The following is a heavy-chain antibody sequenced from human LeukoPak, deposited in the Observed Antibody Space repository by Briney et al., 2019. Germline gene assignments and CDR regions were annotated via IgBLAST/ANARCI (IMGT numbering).Heavy chain of an antibody. CDR3: ASAGPTIFGVDYYYYMDV. D-gene: IGHD3-3*01. J-gene: IGHJ6*03. Sequence: ASVKVSCKASGGTFSSYAISWVRQAPGQGLEWMGWINPNSGGTNYAQKFQGRVTMTRDTSISTAYMELSRLRSDDTAVYYCASAGPTIFGVDYYYYMDVWGKGTTVTVSS. V-gene: IGHV1-2*02. CDR2: INPNSGGT. CDR1: GGTFSSYA.